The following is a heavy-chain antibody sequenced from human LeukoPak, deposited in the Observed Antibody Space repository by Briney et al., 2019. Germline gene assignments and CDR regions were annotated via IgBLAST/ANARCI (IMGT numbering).Heavy chain of an antibody. CDR2: INPNSAGT. J-gene: IGHJ5*02. Sequence: GASVKVSCKASGYTFTGYYMHWVRQAPGQGLEWMGWINPNSAGTNYAQKFQGRVTMTRDTSISIVYMELSRLTSDDTAVYYRASGAAAGSWFDPWGQGTLVTVSS. CDR1: GYTFTGYY. D-gene: IGHD6-13*01. CDR3: ASGAAAGSWFDP. V-gene: IGHV1-2*02.